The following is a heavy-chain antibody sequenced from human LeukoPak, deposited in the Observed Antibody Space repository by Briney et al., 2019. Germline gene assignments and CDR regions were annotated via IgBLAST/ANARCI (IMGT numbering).Heavy chain of an antibody. CDR3: AKRGVVIRVILVGFHKEAYYFDS. CDR1: GITLSNYG. J-gene: IGHJ4*02. D-gene: IGHD3-22*01. V-gene: IGHV3-23*01. CDR2: IRDSGGRT. Sequence: GGSLRLSCAVSGITLSNYGMSWVRQAPGRGLEWVAGIRDSGGRTNYADSVKGRFTISRDNPKNTLYLQMNSLRAEDTAVYFCAKRGVVIRVILVGFHKEAYYFDSWGQGALVTVSS.